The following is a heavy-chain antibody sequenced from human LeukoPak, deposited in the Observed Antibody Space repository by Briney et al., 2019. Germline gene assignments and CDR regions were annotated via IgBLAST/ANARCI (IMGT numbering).Heavy chain of an antibody. V-gene: IGHV3-53*01. Sequence: PGGSLRLSCAASGFTFSSYSMNWVRQAPGKGLEWVSIICSGGSTYYAVSVKGRFTFSRDNSKNTLYLQMNSLRAEDTAVYYCAAVHWTAFDMWGQGTMVNVSS. D-gene: IGHD1-1*01. J-gene: IGHJ3*02. CDR1: GFTFSSYS. CDR3: AAVHWTAFDM. CDR2: ICSGGST.